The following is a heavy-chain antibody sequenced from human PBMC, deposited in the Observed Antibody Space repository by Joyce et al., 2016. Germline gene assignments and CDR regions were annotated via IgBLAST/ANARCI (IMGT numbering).Heavy chain of an antibody. J-gene: IGHJ4*02. CDR1: GFSLSTDAMR. D-gene: IGHD6-13*01. Sequence: QVTLKESGPALVKPTQTLTLTCTFSGFSLSTDAMRVSWIRQPPGKALEWLARIDGDDNKFYSTSLKTRLTISKDTSKNQVDRTLANMDPLDTATYYCARTAAAGQGYFASWGQRILVTVSS. CDR3: ARTAAAGQGYFAS. CDR2: IDGDDNK. V-gene: IGHV2-70*04.